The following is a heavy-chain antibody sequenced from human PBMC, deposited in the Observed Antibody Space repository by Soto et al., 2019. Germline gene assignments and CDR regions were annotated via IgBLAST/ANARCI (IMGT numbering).Heavy chain of an antibody. J-gene: IGHJ5*02. Sequence: QVQLQESGPGLVKPSETLSLTCTVSGGSISSYYWSWIRQPPGKGLEWIGYIYYSGSTNYNPSLKSRVTISVDTSKNQFSLKLSSVTAADTAVYYCARDRTRWFDPWGQGTLVTVSS. D-gene: IGHD1-1*01. CDR1: GGSISSYY. CDR3: ARDRTRWFDP. V-gene: IGHV4-59*01. CDR2: IYYSGST.